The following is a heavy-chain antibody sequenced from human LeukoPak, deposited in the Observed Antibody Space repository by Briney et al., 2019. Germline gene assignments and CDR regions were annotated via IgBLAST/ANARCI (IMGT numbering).Heavy chain of an antibody. V-gene: IGHV3-23*01. CDR2: ISGSGTST. CDR1: GFTFSTYA. Sequence: TGGSLRLSCAASGFTFSTYAMSWVRLAPGKGLEWVSTISGSGTSTYYADSVKGRFTISRDSSKSTLFLQMDSLRGEDSAVYYCAKDPVIAAAGTGWYYFDYWGQGTLVTVSS. J-gene: IGHJ4*02. D-gene: IGHD6-13*01. CDR3: AKDPVIAAAGTGWYYFDY.